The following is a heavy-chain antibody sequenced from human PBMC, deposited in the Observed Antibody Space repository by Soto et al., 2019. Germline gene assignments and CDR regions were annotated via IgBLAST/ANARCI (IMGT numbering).Heavy chain of an antibody. D-gene: IGHD2-8*01. V-gene: IGHV2-5*01. CDR3: AHRLGYCTNGVCYNTRGFDP. J-gene: IGHJ5*02. CDR2: IYWNDDK. Sequence: QITLKESGPPLVKPTQTLALTCTFSGFSLSTSGVGVGWIRQPPGKALEWLALIYWNDDKRYSPSLKSRLTITKDTSKNQVVLTMTNMDPVDTATYYCAHRLGYCTNGVCYNTRGFDPWGQGTLVTVSS. CDR1: GFSLSTSGVG.